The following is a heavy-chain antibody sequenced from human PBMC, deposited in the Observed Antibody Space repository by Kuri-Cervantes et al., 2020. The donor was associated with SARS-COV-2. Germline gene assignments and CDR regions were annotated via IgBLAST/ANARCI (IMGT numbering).Heavy chain of an antibody. J-gene: IGHJ6*02. CDR3: ASCEYYYYYGMDV. D-gene: IGHD2-21*01. V-gene: IGHV3-23*01. Sequence: ETLSLTCAASGFTFSNFAMSWVRQAPGKGLGWVSVISGSGSSTYYADSVKGRFTISRDNSKNTLYLQMNSLRAEDTAVYYCASCEYYYYYGMDVWGQGTTVTVSS. CDR2: ISGSGSST. CDR1: GFTFSNFA.